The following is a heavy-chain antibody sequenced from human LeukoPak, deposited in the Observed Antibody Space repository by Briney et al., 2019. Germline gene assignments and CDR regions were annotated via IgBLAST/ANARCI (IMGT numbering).Heavy chain of an antibody. CDR1: GYTFTSYD. D-gene: IGHD6-19*01. CDR3: ARGVAVAGKYYFDY. J-gene: IGHJ4*02. CDR2: MNPNSGNT. V-gene: IGHV1-8*01. Sequence: GASVKVSCKASGYTFTSYDINWVRQATGQGLEWMGWMNPNSGNTGYAQKFQGRVTMTRNTSISTAYMELGSLRSEDTAVYYCARGVAVAGKYYFDYWGRGTLVTVSS.